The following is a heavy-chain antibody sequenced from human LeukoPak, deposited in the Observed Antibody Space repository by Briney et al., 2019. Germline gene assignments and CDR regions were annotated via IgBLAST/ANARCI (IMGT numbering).Heavy chain of an antibody. CDR2: ISAYNGNT. V-gene: IGHV1-18*01. CDR1: GYTFTSYG. CDR3: ARDSSEGYFDY. Sequence: VASAKVSCKASGYTFTSYGISWVRQAPGQGLEWMGRISAYNGNTNYAQKLQGRVTMTTDTSTSTAYMELRSLRSDDTAVYYCARDSSEGYFDYWGQGTLVTVSS. J-gene: IGHJ4*02. D-gene: IGHD6-19*01.